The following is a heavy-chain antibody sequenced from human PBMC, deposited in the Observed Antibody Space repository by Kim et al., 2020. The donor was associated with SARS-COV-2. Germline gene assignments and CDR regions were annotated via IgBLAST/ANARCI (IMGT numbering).Heavy chain of an antibody. J-gene: IGHJ4*02. Sequence: ASVKVSCKASGYTFTSYAMHWVRQAPGQRLEWMGWINAGNGNTKYSQKFQGRVTITRDTSASTAYMELSSLRSEDTAVYYCARGPPFYYYDSSGYITYWGQGTLVTVSS. D-gene: IGHD3-22*01. V-gene: IGHV1-3*01. CDR2: INAGNGNT. CDR1: GYTFTSYA. CDR3: ARGPPFYYYDSSGYITY.